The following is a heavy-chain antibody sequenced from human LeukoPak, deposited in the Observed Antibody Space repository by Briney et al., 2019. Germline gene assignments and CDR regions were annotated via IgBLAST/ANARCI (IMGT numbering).Heavy chain of an antibody. Sequence: ASVKVSCKASGYTFTSYDINWVRQATGQGLEWMGWMNPNSGNTGYAQKFQGRVTMTRNTSISTAYMELSSLRSGDTAVYYCARGSSGAMVTLYYYYYGTDVWGQGTTVTVSS. CDR2: MNPNSGNT. V-gene: IGHV1-8*01. CDR1: GYTFTSYD. D-gene: IGHD5-18*01. J-gene: IGHJ6*02. CDR3: ARGSSGAMVTLYYYYYGTDV.